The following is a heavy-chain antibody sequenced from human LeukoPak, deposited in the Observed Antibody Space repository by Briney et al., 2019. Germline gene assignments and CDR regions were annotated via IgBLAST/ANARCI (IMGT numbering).Heavy chain of an antibody. D-gene: IGHD3-10*01. CDR2: IYYSGST. CDR1: GGSISSYY. V-gene: IGHV4-59*01. Sequence: SETLSLTCTVSGGSISSYYWSWIRQPPGKGLEWIGYIYYSGSTNYNPSLKSRVTISVDTSKNQFSLKLSSVTAADTAVYYCARDQGGSGSYYRSRYFDYWGQGTLVTVSS. CDR3: ARDQGGSGSYYRSRYFDY. J-gene: IGHJ4*02.